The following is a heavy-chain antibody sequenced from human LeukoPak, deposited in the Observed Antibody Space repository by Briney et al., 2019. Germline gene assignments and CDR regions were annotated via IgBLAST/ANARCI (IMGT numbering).Heavy chain of an antibody. D-gene: IGHD2-2*01. CDR1: GYTFTSYV. Sequence: ASVKVSCKASGYTFTSYVVNWVRQATGQGLEWMGWVNPNSGHTGYAQKLQGRVTMTTDTSTSTAYMELRSLRSDDTAVYYCARGDIVVVPAATYYYYYGMDVWGQGTTVTVSS. CDR3: ARGDIVVVPAATYYYYYGMDV. J-gene: IGHJ6*02. CDR2: VNPNSGHT. V-gene: IGHV1-8*01.